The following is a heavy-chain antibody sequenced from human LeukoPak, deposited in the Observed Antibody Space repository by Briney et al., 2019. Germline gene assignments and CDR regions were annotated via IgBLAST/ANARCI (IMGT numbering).Heavy chain of an antibody. CDR2: IDPSGGST. J-gene: IGHJ5*02. Sequence: ASVKVSCKASGYTFTSYYMHWVRQAPGQGLEWMGLIDPSGGSTSYAQKFQGRVTMTRDTSTSTVYMELSSLRSEDTAVYYCARVLPRIAAAGEISRFDPWGQGTLVTVSS. V-gene: IGHV1-46*03. D-gene: IGHD6-13*01. CDR3: ARVLPRIAAAGEISRFDP. CDR1: GYTFTSYY.